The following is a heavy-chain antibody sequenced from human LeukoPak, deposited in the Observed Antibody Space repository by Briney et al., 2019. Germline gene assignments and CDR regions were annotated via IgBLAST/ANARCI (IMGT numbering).Heavy chain of an antibody. J-gene: IGHJ5*02. V-gene: IGHV4-59*01. CDR2: IYYSGST. D-gene: IGHD3-10*01. CDR1: GGSISSYY. CDR3: ARGGYYGSGNDFRFDP. Sequence: SETLSLTCTVSGGSISSYYWSWLRQPPGKGLEWIGYIYYSGSTNYKPSLKSRVTISVDTSKNQFSLKLTSVTAADTAVYYCARGGYYGSGNDFRFDPWGQGTLVTVSS.